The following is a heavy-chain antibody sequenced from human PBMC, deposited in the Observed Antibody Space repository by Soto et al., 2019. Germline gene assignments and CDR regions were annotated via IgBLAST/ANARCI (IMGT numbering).Heavy chain of an antibody. Sequence: SETLSLTCTVSGGSISSYYWSWIRQPPGKGLEWIGYIYYSGSTNYNPSLKSRVTISVDTSKNQFSLKLSSVTAADTAVYYCARYDYGDSRFDPWGQGTLVTVPS. J-gene: IGHJ5*02. CDR3: ARYDYGDSRFDP. CDR2: IYYSGST. D-gene: IGHD4-17*01. V-gene: IGHV4-59*08. CDR1: GGSISSYY.